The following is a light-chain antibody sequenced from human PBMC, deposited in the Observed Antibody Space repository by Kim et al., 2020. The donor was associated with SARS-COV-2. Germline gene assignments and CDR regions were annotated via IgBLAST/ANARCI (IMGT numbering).Light chain of an antibody. J-gene: IGLJ1*01. CDR2: EDN. Sequence: ELTQPPSVSVSSGQTARITCSGDKLGDKYTCWYQQKPGQSPLLVMYEDNKRPSGIPERFSGSNSGNTATLTISGTQAVDEADYYCQAWDSSTFYVFGTGTKVTVL. CDR3: QAWDSSTFYV. V-gene: IGLV3-1*01. CDR1: KLGDKY.